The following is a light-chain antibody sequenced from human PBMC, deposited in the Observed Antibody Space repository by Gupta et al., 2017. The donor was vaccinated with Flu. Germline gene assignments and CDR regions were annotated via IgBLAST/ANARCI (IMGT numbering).Light chain of an antibody. CDR2: DAA. CDR3: QQHSNWPPIT. V-gene: IGKV3-11*01. J-gene: IGKJ5*01. CDR1: QSVSCS. Sequence: RATLSGSASQSVSCSLAWYQQKPGRAPRLLIYDAANRAAGIPARFSGSGSGTDFNLTISSREPEEFAMYYCQQHSNWPPITFGQGTRLEIK.